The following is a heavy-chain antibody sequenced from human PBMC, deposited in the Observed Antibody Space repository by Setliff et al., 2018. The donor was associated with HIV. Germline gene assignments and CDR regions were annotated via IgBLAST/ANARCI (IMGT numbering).Heavy chain of an antibody. Sequence: SVKVSCKASGGTFSSYAISWVRQAPGQGLERMGGIIPIIGITNQAQKFQGRVTITADKSTNTAYMELSSLRSEDTAVYYCAKDRGRGNWLDPWGQGTLVTSPQ. CDR1: GGTFSSYA. D-gene: IGHD3-16*01. J-gene: IGHJ5*02. V-gene: IGHV1-69*10. CDR3: AKDRGRGNWLDP. CDR2: IIPIIGIT.